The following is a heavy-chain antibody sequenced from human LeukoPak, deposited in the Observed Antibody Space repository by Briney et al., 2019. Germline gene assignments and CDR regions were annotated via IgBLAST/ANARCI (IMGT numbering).Heavy chain of an antibody. D-gene: IGHD3-16*01. Sequence: PGGSLRLSCAASGFTFSSYSMNWVRQAPGKGLEWVSSISSSSSYIYYADSVKGRFTISRDNAKNSLYLQMNSLRAEDTAVYYCASSPSLGAFDIWGQGTMVTVSS. CDR1: GFTFSSYS. V-gene: IGHV3-21*01. CDR3: ASSPSLGAFDI. J-gene: IGHJ3*02. CDR2: ISSSSSYI.